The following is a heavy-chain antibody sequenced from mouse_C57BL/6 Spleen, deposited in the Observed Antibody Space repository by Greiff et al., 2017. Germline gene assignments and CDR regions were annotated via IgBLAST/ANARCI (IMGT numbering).Heavy chain of an antibody. CDR1: GYTFTSYW. V-gene: IGHV1-69*01. D-gene: IGHD1-1*01. J-gene: IGHJ2*01. CDR2: IDPSDSYT. Sequence: QVHVKQPGAELVMPGASVKLSCKASGYTFTSYWMHWVKQRPGQGLEWIGEIDPSDSYTNYNQKFKGKSTLTVDKSSSTAYMQLSSLTSEDSAVYYCARSITTVVAPLDYWGQGTTLTVSS. CDR3: ARSITTVVAPLDY.